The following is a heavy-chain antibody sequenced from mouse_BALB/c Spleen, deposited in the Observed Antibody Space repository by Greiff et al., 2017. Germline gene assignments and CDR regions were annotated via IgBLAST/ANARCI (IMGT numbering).Heavy chain of an antibody. CDR1: GFTFSNYW. CDR2: IRLKSNNYAT. CDR3: TRETRGAWFAY. Sequence: EVKLVESGGGLVQPGGSMKLSCVASGFTFSNYWMNWVRQSPEKGLEWVAEIRLKSNNYATHYAESVKGRFTISRDDSKSSVYLQMNNLRAEDTGIYYCTRETRGAWFAYWGQGTLVTVSA. V-gene: IGHV6-6*02. J-gene: IGHJ3*01. D-gene: IGHD3-1*01.